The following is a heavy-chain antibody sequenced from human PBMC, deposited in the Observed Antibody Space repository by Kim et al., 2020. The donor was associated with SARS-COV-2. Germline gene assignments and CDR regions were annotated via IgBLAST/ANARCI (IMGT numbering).Heavy chain of an antibody. Sequence: GESLKISCKGSGYSFTSDWIGWVRQMPGKGREWMGIIYPGDCETRYSPSFKGQVTSSADKSISTAYLQRSSLKASDTAMYYCARAGYCSGGSCFAERYYYYGMDVWGQGTTVTVSS. D-gene: IGHD2-15*01. CDR2: IYPGDCET. V-gene: IGHV5-51*01. CDR1: GYSFTSDW. CDR3: ARAGYCSGGSCFAERYYYYGMDV. J-gene: IGHJ6*02.